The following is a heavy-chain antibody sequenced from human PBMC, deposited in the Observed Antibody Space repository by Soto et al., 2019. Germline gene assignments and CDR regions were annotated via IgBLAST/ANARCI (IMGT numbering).Heavy chain of an antibody. J-gene: IGHJ6*02. CDR3: AKDVLRFLEWLAFYGMDV. CDR2: ISYDGSNK. CDR1: GFTFSSYG. Sequence: HPGGSLRLSCAASGFTFSSYGMHWVRQAPGKGLEWVAVISYDGSNKYYADSVKGRFTISRDNSKNTLYLQMNSLRAEDTAVYYCAKDVLRFLEWLAFYGMDVWAQGTTVTVSS. D-gene: IGHD3-3*01. V-gene: IGHV3-30*18.